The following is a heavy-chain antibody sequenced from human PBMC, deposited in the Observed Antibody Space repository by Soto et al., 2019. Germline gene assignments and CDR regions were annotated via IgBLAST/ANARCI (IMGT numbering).Heavy chain of an antibody. CDR1: GFTFSNHA. Sequence: EVQLLESGGALVQPGGSLRLSCAASGFTFSNHAMNWVRQAPGKGLEWVSTISDSGSTYYADSVKGRCTISRDNSKNTLYLQMNRLRAEDTTVYYCARDPGGHYCTSTSCLYFFDHWGQVTLVIVSS. D-gene: IGHD2-2*01. V-gene: IGHV3-23*01. CDR2: ISDSGST. J-gene: IGHJ4*02. CDR3: ARDPGGHYCTSTSCLYFFDH.